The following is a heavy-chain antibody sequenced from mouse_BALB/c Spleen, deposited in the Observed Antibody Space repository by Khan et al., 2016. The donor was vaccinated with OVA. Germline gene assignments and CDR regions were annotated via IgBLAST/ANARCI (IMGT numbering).Heavy chain of an antibody. CDR1: GYTFTEYT. CDR2: INPKNGVT. Sequence: VQLKQSGPELVKPGASVKISCKPSGYTFTEYTLHWVKQSHGKSLEWIGVINPKNGVTSYNQKFKGKATLTVDNSSSTAYMEFRSLTSEDSAVYYCARDAGRYWGQGTSVTVSS. J-gene: IGHJ4*01. CDR3: ARDAGRY. V-gene: IGHV1-18*01. D-gene: IGHD3-3*01.